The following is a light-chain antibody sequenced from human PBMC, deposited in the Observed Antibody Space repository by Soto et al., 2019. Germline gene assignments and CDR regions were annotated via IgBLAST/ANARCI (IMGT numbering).Light chain of an antibody. Sequence: QSALTQPASVSGSRGQSITISCTGTSSDVGGYNYVSGYQQHPGKAPKLMIYDVSNRPSGVSNRFSGSKSGNTASLTISGLQAEDEADYYCSSYTSSSTLVFGTGTKLTVL. CDR1: SSDVGGYNY. CDR2: DVS. J-gene: IGLJ1*01. CDR3: SSYTSSSTLV. V-gene: IGLV2-14*01.